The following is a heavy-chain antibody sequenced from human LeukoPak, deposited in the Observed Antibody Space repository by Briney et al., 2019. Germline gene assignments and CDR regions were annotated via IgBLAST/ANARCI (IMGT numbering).Heavy chain of an antibody. V-gene: IGHV1-2*02. D-gene: IGHD3-16*02. J-gene: IGHJ5*02. CDR3: ARDLLSLYPSPP. CDR1: GYTFTTYV. Sequence: GASVKVSCKASGYTFTTYVFNWVRQAPGQGLEWMGWINPNSGGTNYAQKFQGRVTMTRDTSISTAYMELSRLRSDDTAVYYCARDLLSLYPSPPWGQGTLVTVSS. CDR2: INPNSGGT.